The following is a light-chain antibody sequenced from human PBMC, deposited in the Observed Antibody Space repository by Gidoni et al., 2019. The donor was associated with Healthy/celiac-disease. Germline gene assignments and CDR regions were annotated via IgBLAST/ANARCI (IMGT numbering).Light chain of an antibody. CDR1: QSVSSY. V-gene: IGKV3-11*01. Sequence: EIVLTQSPATLSLSPGERATLSCRASQSVSSYLAWYQQQPGQAPRLLIYDASNRATGIPARFSGSGPGTDFTLTISSLEPEDFAVYYCQQRSNWLITFGQGTRLEIK. J-gene: IGKJ5*01. CDR2: DAS. CDR3: QQRSNWLIT.